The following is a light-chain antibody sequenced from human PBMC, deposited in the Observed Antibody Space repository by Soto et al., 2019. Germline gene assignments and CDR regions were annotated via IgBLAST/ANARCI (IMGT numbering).Light chain of an antibody. CDR1: QSVSSY. CDR2: DAS. Sequence: EIVLTQSPATLSLSPGERATLSCRASQSVSSYLAWYQQKPGQAPRLLIYDASNRATGIPARFSGSGSGTDFTLTISSLEPEVFAVYYCQQRSKWPITFGPGTRREIK. V-gene: IGKV3-11*01. CDR3: QQRSKWPIT. J-gene: IGKJ5*01.